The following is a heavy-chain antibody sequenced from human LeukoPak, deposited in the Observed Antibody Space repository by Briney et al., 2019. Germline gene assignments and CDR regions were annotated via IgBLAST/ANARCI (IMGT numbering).Heavy chain of an antibody. CDR3: ARSYYDYVWGSYRQRSFDY. J-gene: IGHJ4*02. Sequence: GGSLRLSCAASGFNFDDYAMHWVRQAPGKGLEWVSGISWNSDKIGYVDSVKGRFTISRDNAKNSLYLQMNSLRAEDTAVYYCARSYYDYVWGSYRQRSFDYWGQGTLVTVSS. CDR1: GFNFDDYA. V-gene: IGHV3-9*01. D-gene: IGHD3-16*02. CDR2: ISWNSDKI.